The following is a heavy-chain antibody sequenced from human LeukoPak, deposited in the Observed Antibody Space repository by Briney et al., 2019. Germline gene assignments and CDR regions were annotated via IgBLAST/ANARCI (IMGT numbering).Heavy chain of an antibody. CDR2: IYYSGST. CDR3: AKYDGSGSYSDY. D-gene: IGHD3-10*01. V-gene: IGHV4-59*01. J-gene: IGHJ4*02. CDR1: GGSISSYY. Sequence: SETLSLTCTVSGGSISSYYWSWIRQPPGKGLEWIGYIYYSGSTNYNPSLKSRVTISVDTSKNQFSLKLSSVTAADTAVYYCAKYDGSGSYSDYWGQGTLVTVSS.